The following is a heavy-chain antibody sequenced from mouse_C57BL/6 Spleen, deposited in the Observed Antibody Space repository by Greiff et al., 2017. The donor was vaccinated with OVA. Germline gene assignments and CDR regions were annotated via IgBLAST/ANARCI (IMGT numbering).Heavy chain of an antibody. V-gene: IGHV1-19*01. CDR2: INPYNGGT. J-gene: IGHJ2*01. CDR3: ARSPRYGSSYDYFDY. Sequence: VQLQQSGPVLVKPGASVKMSCKASGYTFTDYYMNWVKQSHGKSLEWIGVINPYNGGTSYNQKFKGKATLTVDKSSSTAYMELNSLTSEDSAVYYCARSPRYGSSYDYFDYWGQGTTLTVPS. CDR1: GYTFTDYY. D-gene: IGHD1-1*01.